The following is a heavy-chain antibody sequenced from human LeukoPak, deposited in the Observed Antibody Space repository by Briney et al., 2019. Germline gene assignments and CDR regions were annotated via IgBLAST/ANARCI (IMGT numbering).Heavy chain of an antibody. CDR1: GDSITSYY. CDR3: ARGGYSSSRRPFDY. J-gene: IGHJ4*02. CDR2: IYYSGST. V-gene: IGHV4-59*01. Sequence: SEPLTLPCTVSGDSITSYYWSWIRQPPGKGLEWIGYIYYSGSTNYNPSLKSRVTISVDTSKNQFSLELSSVTAADTAVYYCARGGYSSSRRPFDYWGQGTLVTVSS. D-gene: IGHD6-13*01.